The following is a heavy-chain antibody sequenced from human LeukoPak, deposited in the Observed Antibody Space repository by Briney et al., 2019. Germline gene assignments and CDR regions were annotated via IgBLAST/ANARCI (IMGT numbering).Heavy chain of an antibody. CDR1: GFTFTNYA. CDR2: TVGTGPNT. J-gene: IGHJ4*02. V-gene: IGHV3-23*01. D-gene: IGHD2-15*01. Sequence: GGSLRLSCAASGFTFTNYAMSWVRQAPGKGLEWVSATVGTGPNTYRADSVKGRFTISRDNSKNTLYLQMNSLRAEDTALYYCTKAPVASCSGAFCYPFDYWGQGTLVTVSS. CDR3: TKAPVASCSGAFCYPFDY.